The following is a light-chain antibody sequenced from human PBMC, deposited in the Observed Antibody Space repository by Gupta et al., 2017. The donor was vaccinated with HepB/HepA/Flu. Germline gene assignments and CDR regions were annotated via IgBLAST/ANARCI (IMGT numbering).Light chain of an antibody. Sequence: QPALTQPASVSGSPGQSIPISCTGTSSDVGSYNLVSWYQQHPGKAPKLMIYEVSKRPPGVSNRFSGSKSGNTASLTISGLQAEDEADYYCCSYAGSSTVVFGGGTKLTVL. J-gene: IGLJ2*01. CDR2: EVS. V-gene: IGLV2-23*02. CDR3: CSYAGSSTVV. CDR1: SSDVGSYNL.